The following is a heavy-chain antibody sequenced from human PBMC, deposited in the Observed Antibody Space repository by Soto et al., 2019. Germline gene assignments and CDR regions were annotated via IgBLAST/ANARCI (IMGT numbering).Heavy chain of an antibody. CDR1: GYTFTSYD. J-gene: IGHJ6*03. D-gene: IGHD3-3*01. CDR3: ARSSHSGYYTSRDYYYMDV. V-gene: IGHV1-8*01. CDR2: MNPNSGNT. Sequence: ASVKVSCKASGYTFTSYDINWVRQATGQGLEWMGWMNPNSGNTGYAQKFQGRVTMTRNTSISTAYMELSSLRSEGTAVYYCARSSHSGYYTSRDYYYMDVWGKGTTVTVSS.